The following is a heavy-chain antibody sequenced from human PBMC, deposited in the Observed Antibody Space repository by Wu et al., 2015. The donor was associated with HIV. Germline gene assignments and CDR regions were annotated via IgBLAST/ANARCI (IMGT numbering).Heavy chain of an antibody. CDR1: GDTFNNYA. V-gene: IGHV1-69*12. CDR3: ARGRGFAGGRGRGKWDISMIVMAYFYYYMDV. Sequence: QVQLVQSGAEVKRPGSSVKVSCKASGDTFNNYAITWVRQAPGQGLEWMGGVIPMFATSTYAQKFQGRLTITADVSTSTAYMELTSLRSEDTVLLYCARGRGFAGGRGRGKWDISMIVMAYFYYYMDVVGQRDHGHRLL. CDR2: VIPMFATS. D-gene: IGHD3-22*01. J-gene: IGHJ6*03.